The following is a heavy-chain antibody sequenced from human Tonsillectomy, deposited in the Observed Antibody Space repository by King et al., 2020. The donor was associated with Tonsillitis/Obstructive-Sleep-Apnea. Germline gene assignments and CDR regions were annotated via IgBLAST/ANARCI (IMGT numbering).Heavy chain of an antibody. CDR1: GFTFSSFE. CDR3: ARGTPPTEAMFSYYYGLDV. V-gene: IGHV3-48*03. J-gene: IGHJ6*02. Sequence: VQLVESGGGLVQPGGSLRLSCAASGFTFSSFEMNWVRQAPGKGLEWVSYISSSGSIIYYGDSVKGRFTISRDNAKNSLYLQMNSLRAEDTAVYYCARGTPPTEAMFSYYYGLDVWGQGTTVTVSS. CDR2: ISSSGSII. D-gene: IGHD3-10*02.